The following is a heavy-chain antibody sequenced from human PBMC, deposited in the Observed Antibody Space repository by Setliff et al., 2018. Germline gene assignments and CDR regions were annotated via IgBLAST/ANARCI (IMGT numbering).Heavy chain of an antibody. CDR3: LRLVRYCTKIACQATSGDEV. CDR2: ISAYNGKT. D-gene: IGHD2-8*01. Sequence: ASVKLSCKASGYTLSNSILSWVRQAPGQGLEWMGWISAYNGKTYFAQKFQDRITLTTDTSTNTGYLELRGLRSDDTAVYYCLRLVRYCTKIACQATSGDEVWGLGTLVTVSS. V-gene: IGHV1-18*01. CDR1: GYTLSNSI. J-gene: IGHJ4*02.